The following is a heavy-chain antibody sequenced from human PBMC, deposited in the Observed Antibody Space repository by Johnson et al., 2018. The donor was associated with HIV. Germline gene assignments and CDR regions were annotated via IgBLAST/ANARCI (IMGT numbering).Heavy chain of an antibody. Sequence: EVQLVEFGGGLIQPGGSLRLSCAASGFTVSSNYMSWVRQAPGKGLEWVSVIYSGGSTYYADSVKGRFTISRDNSKNTLYLQMNSLRAEDTAVYYCARGWTVGTFDNAFDIWGQGTMVNVSS. V-gene: IGHV3-53*01. J-gene: IGHJ3*02. CDR1: GFTVSSNY. D-gene: IGHD4-23*01. CDR2: IYSGGST. CDR3: ARGWTVGTFDNAFDI.